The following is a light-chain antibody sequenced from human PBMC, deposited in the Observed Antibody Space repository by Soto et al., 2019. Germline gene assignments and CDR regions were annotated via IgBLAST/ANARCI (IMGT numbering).Light chain of an antibody. J-gene: IGKJ3*01. CDR3: QHCDYLPI. V-gene: IGKV3-20*01. Sequence: EIVLTQSPGTLSLSPGARATLSCRASQSVDRNYLAWYQHKPGQAPRLLIYGASTRATGIPDRFSGSGSGTDFTLTISRLEPEDFATYYCQHCDYLPIFGPGTTVDFK. CDR1: QSVDRNY. CDR2: GAS.